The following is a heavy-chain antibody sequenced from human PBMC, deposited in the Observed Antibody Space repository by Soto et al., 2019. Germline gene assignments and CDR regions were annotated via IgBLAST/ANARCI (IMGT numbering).Heavy chain of an antibody. CDR2: IHGSGGSA. D-gene: IGHD6-19*01. V-gene: IGHV3-23*01. CDR1: GFTFRNYA. Sequence: PGGSLRLSCAASGFTFRNYAMSWVRQAPGKGLEWVSAIHGSGGSAYYADSVKGRFTVSRDDSKNTLYLQMSSLRVDDTALYYCAKEGSDTPNWGQGTLVTVSS. CDR3: AKEGSDTPN. J-gene: IGHJ4*02.